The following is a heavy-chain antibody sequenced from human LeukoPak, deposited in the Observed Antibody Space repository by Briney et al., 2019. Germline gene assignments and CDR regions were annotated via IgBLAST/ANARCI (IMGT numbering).Heavy chain of an antibody. V-gene: IGHV3-21*01. CDR2: ISSGSTHI. CDR1: GFTFSSYI. Sequence: PGGSLRLSCAASGFTFSSYILNWVRQAPGKGLEWVSSISSGSTHIHYADSVEGRFTISRDNAKNSLYLQMNSLRAEDTAVYYCARERGAVGTQYSFDYWGQGTLVTVSS. D-gene: IGHD4-23*01. CDR3: ARERGAVGTQYSFDY. J-gene: IGHJ4*02.